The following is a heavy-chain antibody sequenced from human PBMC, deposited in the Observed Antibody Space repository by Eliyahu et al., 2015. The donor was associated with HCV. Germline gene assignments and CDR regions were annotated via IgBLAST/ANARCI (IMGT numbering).Heavy chain of an antibody. CDR2: ISYDGTNK. Sequence: QVQLVESGGGVVQPGRSLXLSXAASGFTFXXXDMXWVRQAPGKGLEXVAIISYDGTNKYFADSVKGRFTISRDNSKNTLYLQLNSLSAEDTAVYFCAKENNDFWSSFYSYYGMDVWGQGTTVTISS. CDR1: GFTFXXXD. V-gene: IGHV3-30*18. J-gene: IGHJ6*02. D-gene: IGHD3-3*01. CDR3: AKENNDFWSSFYSYYGMDV.